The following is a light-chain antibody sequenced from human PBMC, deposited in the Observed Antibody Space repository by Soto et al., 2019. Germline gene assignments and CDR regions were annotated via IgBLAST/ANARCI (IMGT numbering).Light chain of an antibody. V-gene: IGLV2-14*04. CDR2: DVS. CDR1: XXXVGGYNY. Sequence: QSITISXXXTXXXVGGYNYVSWYQQHPGKAPKLMIYDVSNRPSGVSNRFSGSKSGNTASLTISGLQAEDEADYYCSSYTSSSTLGVFGTGTKVTVL. J-gene: IGLJ1*01. CDR3: SSYTSSSTLGV.